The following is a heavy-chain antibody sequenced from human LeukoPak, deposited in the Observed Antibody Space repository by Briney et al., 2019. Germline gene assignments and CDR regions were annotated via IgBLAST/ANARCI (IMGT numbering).Heavy chain of an antibody. V-gene: IGHV5-51*01. Sequence: GESLKISCHGSGYSFTSYWIGWVRQMPGKGLEWMGIIYPGDSDTRYSPSFQGQVTISADKSISTAYLQWSSLKASDTAKYYCARLAYCGGDCYLYFDYWGQGTLVTVSS. CDR3: ARLAYCGGDCYLYFDY. J-gene: IGHJ4*02. D-gene: IGHD2-21*01. CDR1: GYSFTSYW. CDR2: IYPGDSDT.